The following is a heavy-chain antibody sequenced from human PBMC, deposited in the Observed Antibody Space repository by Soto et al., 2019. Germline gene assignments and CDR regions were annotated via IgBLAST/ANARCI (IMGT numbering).Heavy chain of an antibody. CDR3: ARCGNYDFWSGYDDPFDH. D-gene: IGHD3-3*01. J-gene: IGHJ5*02. CDR1: GFTFSDYY. Sequence: GGSLRLSCAASGFTFSDYYMSWIRQAPGKGLEWVSYISSSGSTIYYADSVKGRFTISRDNAKNSLYLQMNSLRAEDTAVYYGARCGNYDFWSGYDDPFDHWGQGTLVTVSS. V-gene: IGHV3-11*01. CDR2: ISSSGSTI.